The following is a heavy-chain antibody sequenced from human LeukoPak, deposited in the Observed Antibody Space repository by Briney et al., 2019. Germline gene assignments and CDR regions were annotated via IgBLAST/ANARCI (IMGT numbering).Heavy chain of an antibody. V-gene: IGHV4-34*01. CDR2: INHSGST. CDR3: ARSSGYFYYYYYMDV. Sequence: SETLSLTCAVYGGSFSGYYWSWIRQPPGKGLEWIGEINHSGSTNYNPSLRSRVTISVDTSKNQFSLKLSSVTAVDTAVYYCARSSGYFYYYYYMDVWGKGTTVTVSS. CDR1: GGSFSGYY. D-gene: IGHD3-9*01. J-gene: IGHJ6*03.